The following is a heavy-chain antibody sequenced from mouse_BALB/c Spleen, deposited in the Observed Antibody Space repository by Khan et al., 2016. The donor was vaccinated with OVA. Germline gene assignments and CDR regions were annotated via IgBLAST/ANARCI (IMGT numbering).Heavy chain of an antibody. CDR1: GFTFSTYA. V-gene: IGHV5-9-3*01. D-gene: IGHD1-1*01. Sequence: EVELVESGGDLVKPGGPLKLSCAASGFTFSTYAMSWVRQTPEKRLEWVATISSGGDYTYYPDSVQGRFTHSRDNTKNTLYLQMRSLRSEDTAMYYCARHNYGPFAYWGQGTLVTVSA. J-gene: IGHJ3*01. CDR3: ARHNYGPFAY. CDR2: ISSGGDYT.